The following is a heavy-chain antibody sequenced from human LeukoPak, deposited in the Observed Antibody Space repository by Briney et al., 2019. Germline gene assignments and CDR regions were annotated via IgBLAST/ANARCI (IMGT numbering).Heavy chain of an antibody. CDR1: GFTFSSYS. V-gene: IGHV3-21*01. CDR2: ISSSSSYI. J-gene: IGHJ3*02. Sequence: PGGSLRLSCAASGFTFSSYSMNWVRQAPGKGLEWFSSISSSSSYIYYADSVKGRFTISRDNAKNSLYLQMNSLRAEDTAVYYCARDATYDSSGYRSDVGAFDIWGQGTMVTVSS. CDR3: ARDATYDSSGYRSDVGAFDI. D-gene: IGHD3-22*01.